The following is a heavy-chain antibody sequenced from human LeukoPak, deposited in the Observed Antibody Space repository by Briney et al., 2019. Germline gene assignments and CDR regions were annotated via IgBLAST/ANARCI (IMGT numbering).Heavy chain of an antibody. Sequence: SVKVSCKASGYTFTSYDINWVRQATGQGLEWMGWMNPNSGNTGYAQKFQGRVTMTRNTSISTAYMELSSLRSEDTAVYYCARDLEGYSGYDFYYWGQGNLVTVSS. CDR1: GYTFTSYD. D-gene: IGHD5-12*01. V-gene: IGHV1-8*01. CDR2: MNPNSGNT. CDR3: ARDLEGYSGYDFYY. J-gene: IGHJ4*02.